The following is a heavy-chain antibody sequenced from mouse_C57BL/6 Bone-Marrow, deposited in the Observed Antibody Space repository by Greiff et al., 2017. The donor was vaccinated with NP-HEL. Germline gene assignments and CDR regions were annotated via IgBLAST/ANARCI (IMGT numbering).Heavy chain of an antibody. Sequence: DVKLVESGGGLVQPGGSLKLSCAASGFTFSDYYMYWVRQTPEKRLEWVAYISNGGGSTYYPDTVKGRFTISRDNAKNTLYLQMSRLKSEDTAMYYCARPQFYYGSPHFDYWGQGTTLTVSS. CDR2: ISNGGGST. CDR3: ARPQFYYGSPHFDY. CDR1: GFTFSDYY. D-gene: IGHD1-1*01. J-gene: IGHJ2*01. V-gene: IGHV5-12*01.